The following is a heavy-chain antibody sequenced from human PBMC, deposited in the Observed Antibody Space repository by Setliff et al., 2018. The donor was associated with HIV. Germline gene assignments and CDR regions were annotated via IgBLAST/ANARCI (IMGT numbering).Heavy chain of an antibody. Sequence: PSETLSLTCTVSGGSISSGGYYWSWIRQHPGKGLEWIGYIYYSGSTYYNPSLKSRVTISVDTSKNQFSLKLSSVTAADTAVYYCARAPHTGFYYMDVWGKGTTVTAP. J-gene: IGHJ6*03. V-gene: IGHV4-31*03. CDR1: GGSISSGGYY. CDR2: IYYSGST. CDR3: ARAPHTGFYYMDV.